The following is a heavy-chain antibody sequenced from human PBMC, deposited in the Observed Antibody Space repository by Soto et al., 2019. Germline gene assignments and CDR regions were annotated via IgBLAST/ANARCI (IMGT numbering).Heavy chain of an antibody. CDR3: ARPGVAAAPDDY. CDR1: GFSFSSYA. D-gene: IGHD6-13*01. V-gene: IGHV3-23*01. CDR2: ISGSGVNT. Sequence: LRLSCAASGFSFSSYAMSWVRQAPGKGLEWVSTISGSGVNTYYADSVKGRFTISRDNSKNTLYLQMNSLRAEDTAMYYCARPGVAAAPDDYWGQGTLVTVSS. J-gene: IGHJ4*02.